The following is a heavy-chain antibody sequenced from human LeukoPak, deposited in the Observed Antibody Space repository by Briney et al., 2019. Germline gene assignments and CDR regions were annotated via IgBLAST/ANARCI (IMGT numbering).Heavy chain of an antibody. CDR2: IYHSGST. J-gene: IGHJ4*02. CDR3: ARRVRGGGYIDY. Sequence: SETLSLTCTVSGYSISSGYYWGWIRQPPGKGLEWIGSIYHSGSTYYNPSLKSRVTISVDTSKNQFSLKLSSVTAADTAVYYCARRVRGGGYIDYWGLGTLVTVSS. CDR1: GYSISSGYY. D-gene: IGHD3-22*01. V-gene: IGHV4-38-2*02.